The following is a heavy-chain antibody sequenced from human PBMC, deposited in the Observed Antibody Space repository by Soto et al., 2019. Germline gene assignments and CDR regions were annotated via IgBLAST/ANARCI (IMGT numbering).Heavy chain of an antibody. CDR2: IIPIFGTA. CDR1: GGTFSSYA. J-gene: IGHJ3*02. D-gene: IGHD3-22*01. CDR3: ARGIPPSNYYDSSGNDAFDI. V-gene: IGHV1-69*13. Sequence: SVKVSFKASGGTFSSYAISWVRQAPGQGLEWMGGIIPIFGTANYAQKFQGRVTITADESTSTAYMELSSLRSEDTAVYYCARGIPPSNYYDSSGNDAFDIWGQGTMVTVSS.